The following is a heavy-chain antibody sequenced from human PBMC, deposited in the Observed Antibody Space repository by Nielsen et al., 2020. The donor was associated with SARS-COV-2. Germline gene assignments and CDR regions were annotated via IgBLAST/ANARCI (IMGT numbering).Heavy chain of an antibody. CDR3: ARDASSGWSHFFDF. CDR2: IYYSGST. CDR1: GGSISSYY. V-gene: IGHV4-59*12. Sequence: SETLSLTCTVSGGSISSYYWSWIRQPPRKGLEWIGYIYYSGSTNYNPSLKSRVTISVDKSKNQFSLKLSSVTAADTAVYYCARDASSGWSHFFDFWGQGTLVTVSS. D-gene: IGHD6-19*01. J-gene: IGHJ4*02.